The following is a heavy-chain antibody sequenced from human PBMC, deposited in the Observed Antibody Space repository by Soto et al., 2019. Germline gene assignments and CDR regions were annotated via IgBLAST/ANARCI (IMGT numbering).Heavy chain of an antibody. V-gene: IGHV1-18*01. J-gene: IGHJ6*03. D-gene: IGHD3-3*01. CDR2: ISAYNGNT. CDR1: GYTFTSYG. CDR3: ARDSRYYDFWSGSAGDYYYYYMDV. Sequence: ASVKVSCKASGYTFTSYGISWVRQAPGQGLEWMGWISAYNGNTNYAQKLQGRVTMTTDTSTSTAYMELRSLRSDDTAVYYCARDSRYYDFWSGSAGDYYYYYMDVWGKGTTVTVSS.